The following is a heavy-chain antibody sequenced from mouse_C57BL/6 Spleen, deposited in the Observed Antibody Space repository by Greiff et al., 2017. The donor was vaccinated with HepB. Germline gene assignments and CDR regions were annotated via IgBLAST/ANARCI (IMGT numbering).Heavy chain of an antibody. D-gene: IGHD2-1*01. CDR1: GFTFSSYA. V-gene: IGHV5-4*01. J-gene: IGHJ3*01. CDR3: ARDTDGNYPAWFAY. Sequence: EVKLVESGGGLVKPGGSLKLSCAASGFTFSSYAMSWVRQTPEKRLEWVATISDGGSYTYYPDNVKGRFTISRDNATNNLYLQMSHLKSEDTAMYYCARDTDGNYPAWFAYWGQGTLVTVSA. CDR2: ISDGGSYT.